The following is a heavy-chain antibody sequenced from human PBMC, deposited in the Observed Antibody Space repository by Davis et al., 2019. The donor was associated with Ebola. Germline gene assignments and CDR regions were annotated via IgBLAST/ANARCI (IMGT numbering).Heavy chain of an antibody. CDR1: GFTFSSYS. Sequence: GESLKISCAASGFTFSSYSMNWVRQTPGKGLEWVSYISRGASTIYYADSVKGRFAISRDNAKNSLYLQMNSLRAEDTAVYYCARNLDSGYDLGGDYWGQGTLVTVSS. CDR2: ISRGASTI. CDR3: ARNLDSGYDLGGDY. V-gene: IGHV3-48*01. D-gene: IGHD5-12*01. J-gene: IGHJ4*02.